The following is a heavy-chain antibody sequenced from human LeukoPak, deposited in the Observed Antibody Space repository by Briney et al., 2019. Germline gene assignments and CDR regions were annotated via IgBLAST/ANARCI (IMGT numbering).Heavy chain of an antibody. J-gene: IGHJ6*02. CDR3: ARDHYGDYVGGMDV. CDR1: GFTVSSNY. D-gene: IGHD4-17*01. V-gene: IGHV3-66*01. CDR2: IYSGGST. Sequence: TGGSLRLSCAASGFTVSSNYMSWVRQAPGKGLEWVSVIYSGGSTYYADSVKGRFTISRDNSKNTLYLQMNSLRAEDTAVYYCARDHYGDYVGGMDVWGQGTTVTVSS.